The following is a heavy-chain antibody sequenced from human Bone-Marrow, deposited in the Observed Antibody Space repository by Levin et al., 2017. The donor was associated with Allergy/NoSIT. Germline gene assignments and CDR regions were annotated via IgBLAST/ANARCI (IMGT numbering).Heavy chain of an antibody. Sequence: GESLKISCAASGFTFSSYAMSWVRQAPGKGLEWVSAISGSGGSTYYADSVKGRFTISRDNSKNTLYLQMNSLRAEDTAVYYCAKGKSGIAVAGSLDYWGQGTLVTVSS. D-gene: IGHD6-19*01. V-gene: IGHV3-23*01. J-gene: IGHJ4*02. CDR2: ISGSGGST. CDR1: GFTFSSYA. CDR3: AKGKSGIAVAGSLDY.